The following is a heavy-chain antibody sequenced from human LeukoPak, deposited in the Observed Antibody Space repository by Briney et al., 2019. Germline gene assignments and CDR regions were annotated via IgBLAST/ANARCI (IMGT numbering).Heavy chain of an antibody. J-gene: IGHJ6*03. Sequence: PSETLSLPCDVYGGSFSGYYWSWIRQPPGKGLEWIGEINHSGSTNYNPSLKSRVTISVDTSKNQFSLKLSSGTAADTAVYYCARGGGNYGYYYYMDVWGKGTTVTVSS. D-gene: IGHD1-7*01. CDR1: GGSFSGYY. CDR3: ARGGGNYGYYYYMDV. CDR2: INHSGST. V-gene: IGHV4-34*01.